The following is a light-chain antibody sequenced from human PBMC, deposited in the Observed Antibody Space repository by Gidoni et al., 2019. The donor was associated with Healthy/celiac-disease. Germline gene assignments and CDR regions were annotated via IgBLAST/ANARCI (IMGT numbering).Light chain of an antibody. Sequence: DIQMTQSPSSLSASVGDRVTITCRASQSISSYLNWYQQKPGKAPKLLIYAASSLQSGVPSRFSGSGSRTDVTLTISSLQPEDFATYYCQQSYSTPLTYGPGTKVDIK. J-gene: IGKJ3*01. CDR1: QSISSY. V-gene: IGKV1-39*01. CDR2: AAS. CDR3: QQSYSTPLT.